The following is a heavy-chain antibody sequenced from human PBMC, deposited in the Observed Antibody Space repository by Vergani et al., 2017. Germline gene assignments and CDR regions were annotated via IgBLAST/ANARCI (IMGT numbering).Heavy chain of an antibody. CDR3: AGSRIGSRGYYYDYMDV. V-gene: IGHV1-69*01. CDR1: GGTFSSYA. CDR2: IIPIFGTA. D-gene: IGHD2-15*01. Sequence: QVQLVQSGAEVKKPGSSVKVSCKASGGTFSSYAISWVRQAPGQGLEWMGGIIPIFGTANYAQKFQGRVTITADESTSTAYMELSSLRSEDTAVYYCAGSRIGSRGYYYDYMDVWGKGTTVTVSS. J-gene: IGHJ6*03.